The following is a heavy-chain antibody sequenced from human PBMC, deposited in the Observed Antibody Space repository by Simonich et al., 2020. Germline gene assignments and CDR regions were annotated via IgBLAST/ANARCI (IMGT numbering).Heavy chain of an antibody. J-gene: IGHJ4*02. CDR1: GYTFTGSY. V-gene: IGHV1-2*02. CDR3: ARWELELVPF. Sequence: QVQLVQSGAEVKKPGASVKVSCKASGYTFTGSYMHWVRQPPGQGLEWMAWINHHSGGTNNEQKFQGRDNMTRDTSISTAYMELRRLRSDDTAVYYCARWELELVPFWGQGTLVTVSS. CDR2: INHHSGGT. D-gene: IGHD1-1*01.